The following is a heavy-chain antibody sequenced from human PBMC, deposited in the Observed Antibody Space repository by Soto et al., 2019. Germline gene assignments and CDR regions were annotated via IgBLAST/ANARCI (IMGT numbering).Heavy chain of an antibody. CDR2: IWYDGSNK. V-gene: IGHV3-33*01. Sequence: QVQLVESGGGVVQPGRSLRLSCAASGFTFSSYGMHWVRQAPGKGLEWVAVIWYDGSNKYYADSVKGRFTISRDNSKNTLYLPMNSLRAEDTAVYYCARDMAVAGSSPGIDYWGQGTLVTVSS. CDR3: ARDMAVAGSSPGIDY. J-gene: IGHJ4*02. CDR1: GFTFSSYG. D-gene: IGHD6-19*01.